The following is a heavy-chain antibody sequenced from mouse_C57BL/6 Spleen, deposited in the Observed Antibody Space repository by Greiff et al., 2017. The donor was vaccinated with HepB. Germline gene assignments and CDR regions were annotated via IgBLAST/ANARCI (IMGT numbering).Heavy chain of an antibody. V-gene: IGHV1-53*01. D-gene: IGHD3-2*02. CDR3: ARGADSSGYAYAMDY. J-gene: IGHJ4*01. CDR2: INPSNGGT. Sequence: VQLQQPGTELVKPGASVKLSCKASGYTFTSYWMHWVKQRPGQGLEWIGNINPSNGGTNYNEKFKSKATLTVDKSSSTAYMQLSSLSSEDSAVYYCARGADSSGYAYAMDYWGQGTSVTVAS. CDR1: GYTFTSYW.